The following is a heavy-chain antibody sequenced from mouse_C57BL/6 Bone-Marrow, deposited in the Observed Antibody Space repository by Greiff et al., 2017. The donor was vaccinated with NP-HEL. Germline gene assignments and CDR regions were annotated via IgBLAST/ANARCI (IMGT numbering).Heavy chain of an antibody. CDR3: TSYYGSSYGYWYFDV. Sequence: VQLQQSGAELVRPGASVKLSCTASGFNIKDDYMHWVKQRPEQGLEWIGWIDPESGDTEYASKFQGKATITADTSSNTAYLQLSSLTSEDTAVYYCTSYYGSSYGYWYFDVWGTGTTVTVSS. CDR2: IDPESGDT. V-gene: IGHV14-4*01. D-gene: IGHD1-1*01. CDR1: GFNIKDDY. J-gene: IGHJ1*03.